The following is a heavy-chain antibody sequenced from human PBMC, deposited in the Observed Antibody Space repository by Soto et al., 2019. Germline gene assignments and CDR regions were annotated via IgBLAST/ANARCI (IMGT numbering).Heavy chain of an antibody. V-gene: IGHV1-46*03. CDR1: GYTFTSHY. D-gene: IGHD2-21*02. J-gene: IGHJ5*02. CDR3: ARDSSDSYGWWFDP. Sequence: ASVKVSCKASGYTFTSHYMHWVRQAPGQGLEWMGVINPSGGSTRYAQKFQGRVTMTRDTSMSTDYMELSSLRSEDTAVYYCARDSSDSYGWWFDPRGQRTLVTVSS. CDR2: INPSGGST.